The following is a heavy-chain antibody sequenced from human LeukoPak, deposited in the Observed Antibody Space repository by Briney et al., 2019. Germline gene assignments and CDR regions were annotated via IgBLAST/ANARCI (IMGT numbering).Heavy chain of an antibody. CDR3: TSRPQGRYCTNGVCPDY. V-gene: IGHV3-73*01. J-gene: IGHJ4*02. D-gene: IGHD2-8*01. CDR2: IRSKANSYAT. CDR1: GFTFSGSA. Sequence: GGSLRLSCAASGFTFSGSAMHWVRQASGKGLEWVGPIRSKANSYATAYAASVKGRFTISRDDSKNTAYLQMNSLKTEDTAVYYCTSRPQGRYCTNGVCPDYWGQGTLVTVSS.